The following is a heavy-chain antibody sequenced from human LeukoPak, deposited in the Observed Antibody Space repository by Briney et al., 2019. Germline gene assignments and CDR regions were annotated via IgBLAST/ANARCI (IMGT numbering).Heavy chain of an antibody. J-gene: IGHJ4*02. CDR1: GFTFSSYG. D-gene: IGHD3-22*01. CDR2: IQYDGSNK. V-gene: IGHV3-30*02. Sequence: GGSLRLSCAASGFTFSSYGMHWVRQAPGKGLEWVAIIQYDGSNKYYADSVKGRFTISRDNSKNTLYLQMNSLRAEDTAVYYCAKDHEYYYDSSGYDCDYWGQGTLVTVSS. CDR3: AKDHEYYYDSSGYDCDY.